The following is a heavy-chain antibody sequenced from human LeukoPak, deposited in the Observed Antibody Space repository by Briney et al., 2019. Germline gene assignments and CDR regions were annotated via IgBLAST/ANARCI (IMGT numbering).Heavy chain of an antibody. D-gene: IGHD6-13*01. CDR2: IYHSGST. Sequence: PSETLSLTCAVSGGSISSGGYSWSWLRQPPGTGLEWIGYIYHSGSTNYNPSLKSRVTISVDTSKNQFSLKLSSVTAADTAVYYCARGGTAAGLTTDYWGQGTLVTVSS. V-gene: IGHV4-30-2*01. CDR1: GGSISSGGYS. J-gene: IGHJ4*02. CDR3: ARGGTAAGLTTDY.